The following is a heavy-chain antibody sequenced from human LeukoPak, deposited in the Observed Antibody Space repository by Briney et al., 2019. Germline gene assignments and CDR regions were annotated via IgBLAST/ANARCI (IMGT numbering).Heavy chain of an antibody. CDR1: GSTFSSYG. D-gene: IGHD3-3*01. Sequence: GGSLRLSCAASGSTFSSYGMHWVRQAPGKGLEWVAVISYDGSNKYYADSVKGRFTISRDNSKNTLYLQMNSLRAEDTAVYYCARELTIFGVVIQRYDAFDIWGQGTMVTVSS. CDR3: ARELTIFGVVIQRYDAFDI. CDR2: ISYDGSNK. J-gene: IGHJ3*02. V-gene: IGHV3-30*03.